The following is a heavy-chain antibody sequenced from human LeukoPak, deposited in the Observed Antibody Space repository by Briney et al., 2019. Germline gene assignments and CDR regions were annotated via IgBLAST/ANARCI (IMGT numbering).Heavy chain of an antibody. D-gene: IGHD6-19*01. J-gene: IGHJ4*02. CDR1: GFTLSNYA. V-gene: IGHV3-64*02. CDR3: TRGVAISTSGWYDTFDY. Sequence: GGSLRLSCAASGFTLSNYAMYWVRQAPGKGLEYVSVISTDGSRIYYADSVKGRFTISRDNSKNTLYLQMGSLRAEDMAVYYCTRGVAISTSGWYDTFDYWGQGALVTVSS. CDR2: ISTDGSRI.